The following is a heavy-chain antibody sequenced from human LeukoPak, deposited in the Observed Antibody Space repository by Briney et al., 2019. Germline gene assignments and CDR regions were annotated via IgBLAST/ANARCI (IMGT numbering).Heavy chain of an antibody. D-gene: IGHD3-10*01. CDR3: VRGRGSYGWFDP. Sequence: GGSLRLSCAASGFTSSSYWMHWVRQVPGKGLVWVSRISGDGTARNYADSVKGRFTISRDDAKNTVDLQMNSLRGEDTAVYYCVRGRGSYGWFDPWGQGTLVTVSS. CDR2: ISGDGTAR. J-gene: IGHJ5*02. V-gene: IGHV3-74*01. CDR1: GFTSSSYW.